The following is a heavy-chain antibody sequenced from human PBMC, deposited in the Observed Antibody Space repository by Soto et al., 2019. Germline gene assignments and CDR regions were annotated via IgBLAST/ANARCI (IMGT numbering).Heavy chain of an antibody. CDR3: ARAQQDYGEYAADFAFNY. Sequence: PSETLSLTCTVSVGSISCYYWSWIRQPPGKGLEWIGYIYYSGSTNYNPSLKSRVTISVDTSKNQFSLKLSSVTAADTAVYYCARAQQDYGEYAADFAFNYWGQGTLVTVSS. V-gene: IGHV4-59*01. CDR1: VGSISCYY. J-gene: IGHJ4*02. CDR2: IYYSGST. D-gene: IGHD4-17*01.